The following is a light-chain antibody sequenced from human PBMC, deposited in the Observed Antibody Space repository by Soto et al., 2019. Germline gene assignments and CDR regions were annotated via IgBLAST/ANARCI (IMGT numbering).Light chain of an antibody. CDR3: MQVLQTPYT. Sequence: EIVLTQSPGTLSMSPGERATLSCRASQSINNNYLVWHQQKPGQAPRLLIYGASSRATGIPDRFSGSGSGTDFTLKISRVEAEDVGVYYCMQVLQTPYTFGQGTRLEIK. V-gene: IGKV3-20*01. CDR1: QSINNNY. CDR2: GAS. J-gene: IGKJ2*01.